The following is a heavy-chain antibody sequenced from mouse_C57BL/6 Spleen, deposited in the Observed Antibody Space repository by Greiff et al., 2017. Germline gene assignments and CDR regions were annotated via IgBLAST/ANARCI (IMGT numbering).Heavy chain of an antibody. CDR3: ARRYGYVAWFAY. V-gene: IGHV5-17*01. J-gene: IGHJ3*01. Sequence: EVMLVESGGGLVKPGGSLKLSCAASGFTFSDYGMHWVRQAPEKGLEWVAYISSGSSTIYYADPVKGRFTIPRDNAKNTLFLQMTSLRSEDTAMXYCARRYGYVAWFAYWGQGTLVTVSA. CDR1: GFTFSDYG. CDR2: ISSGSSTI. D-gene: IGHD2-2*01.